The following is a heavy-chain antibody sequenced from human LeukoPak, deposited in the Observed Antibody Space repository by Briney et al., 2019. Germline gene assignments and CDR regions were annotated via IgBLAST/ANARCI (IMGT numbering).Heavy chain of an antibody. D-gene: IGHD6-13*01. CDR2: ISTSGTT. V-gene: IGHV4-39*07. CDR1: GGSISSTRYY. CDR3: ARDVVAAAGTWDY. J-gene: IGHJ4*02. Sequence: PSETLSLTCTVSGGSISSTRYYWGWIRQPPGKGLEWIGRISTSGTTNYNPSLKSRVTMSVDTSKNQFSLKLSSVTAADTAVYYCARDVVAAAGTWDYWGQGTLVTVSS.